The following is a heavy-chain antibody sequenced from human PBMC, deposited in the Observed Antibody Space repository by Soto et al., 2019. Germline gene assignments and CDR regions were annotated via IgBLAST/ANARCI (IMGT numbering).Heavy chain of an antibody. CDR1: GFTFNTYP. V-gene: IGHV3-23*01. CDR2: ISSTAGRTS. CDR3: AKGVLSFHYGMEV. D-gene: IGHD3-10*01. J-gene: IGHJ6*02. Sequence: PGGSLRLFCATSGFTFNTYPMTWVRQAPGKGLEWVSSISSTAGRTSSYADSVKGRFAISRDFSDNTVYLQMNNLRVDDTAVYFCAKGVLSFHYGMEVWGQGTTVTVSS.